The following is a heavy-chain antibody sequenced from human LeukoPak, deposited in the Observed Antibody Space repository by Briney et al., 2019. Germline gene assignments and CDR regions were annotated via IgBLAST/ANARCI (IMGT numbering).Heavy chain of an antibody. CDR1: GYTFTSYG. D-gene: IGHD3-22*01. J-gene: IGHJ4*02. Sequence: ASVKVSCKASGYTFTSYGISWVRQAPGQGLEWMGWISAYNGNTNYAQKLKGRVTMTTDTSTSTAYMELRSLRSDDTAVYYCARGRGSYDSSGYYPDYWGQGTLVTVSS. V-gene: IGHV1-18*01. CDR2: ISAYNGNT. CDR3: ARGRGSYDSSGYYPDY.